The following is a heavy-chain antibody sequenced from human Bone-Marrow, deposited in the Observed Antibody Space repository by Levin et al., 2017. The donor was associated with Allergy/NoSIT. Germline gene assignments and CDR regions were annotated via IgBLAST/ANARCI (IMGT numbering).Heavy chain of an antibody. CDR1: GYTFTSYY. J-gene: IGHJ4*02. D-gene: IGHD3-9*01. V-gene: IGHV1-46*01. Sequence: GESLKISCKASGYTFTSYYMHWVRQAPGQGLEWMGIINPSGGSTSYAQKFQGRVTMTRDTSTSTVYMELSSLRSEDTAVYYCARAIGDIWTGYYRLGWELDYWGQGTLVTVSS. CDR2: INPSGGST. CDR3: ARAIGDIWTGYYRLGWELDY.